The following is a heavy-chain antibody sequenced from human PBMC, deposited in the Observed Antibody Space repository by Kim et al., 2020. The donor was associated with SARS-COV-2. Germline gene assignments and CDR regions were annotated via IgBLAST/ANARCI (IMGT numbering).Heavy chain of an antibody. D-gene: IGHD3-3*01. V-gene: IGHV4-39*01. CDR3: ARLGLGGTIFGVVIPNYYGMDV. CDR1: GGSISSSSYY. CDR2: IYYSGST. Sequence: SQTLSLTCTVSGGSISSSSYYWGWIRQPPGKGLEWIGSIYYSGSTYYNPSLKSRVTISVDTSKNQFSLKLSSVTAADTAVYYCARLGLGGTIFGVVIPNYYGMDVWGQGTTVTVSS. J-gene: IGHJ6*02.